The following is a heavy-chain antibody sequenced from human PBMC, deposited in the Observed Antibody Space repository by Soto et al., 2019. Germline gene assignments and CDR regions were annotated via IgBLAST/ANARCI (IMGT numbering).Heavy chain of an antibody. D-gene: IGHD7-27*01. CDR3: ARHWGTAAKIQAPSYYYGMDV. J-gene: IGHJ6*04. CDR2: IIPIFGTA. V-gene: IGHV1-69*13. CDR1: GYTFTNYG. Sequence: GASVKVSCKASGYTFTNYGITWVRQAPGQGLEWMGGIIPIFGTANYAQKFQGRVTITADESTSTAYMELSSLRSEDTAVYYCARHWGTAAKIQAPSYYYGMDVWGKGTTVTVSS.